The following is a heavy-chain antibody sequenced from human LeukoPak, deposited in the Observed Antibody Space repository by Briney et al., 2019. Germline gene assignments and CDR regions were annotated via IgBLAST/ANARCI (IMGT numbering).Heavy chain of an antibody. Sequence: PSETLSLTCAVYGGSFSGYYWSWIRQPPGKGLEWIGEINHSGSTNYNPSLKSRVTISVDTSKNQFSLKLSSVTAADTAVYYCAREGHSSGYYSNFDYWGQGTLVTVSS. CDR1: GGSFSGYY. CDR3: AREGHSSGYYSNFDY. CDR2: INHSGST. V-gene: IGHV4-34*01. J-gene: IGHJ4*02. D-gene: IGHD3-22*01.